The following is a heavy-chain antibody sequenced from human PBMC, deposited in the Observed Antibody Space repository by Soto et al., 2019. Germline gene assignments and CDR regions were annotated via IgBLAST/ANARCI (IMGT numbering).Heavy chain of an antibody. CDR3: ARDYSNYLEYYYYGMDV. V-gene: IGHV4-30-4*01. CDR1: GGSISSCDYY. J-gene: IGHJ6*02. D-gene: IGHD4-4*01. Sequence: SETLSLTCTVSGGSISSCDYYWSWIRQPPGKGLEWIGYIYYSGSTYYNPSLKSRVTISVDTSKNQFSLKLSSVTAADTAVYYCARDYSNYLEYYYYGMDVWGQGTTVTVS. CDR2: IYYSGST.